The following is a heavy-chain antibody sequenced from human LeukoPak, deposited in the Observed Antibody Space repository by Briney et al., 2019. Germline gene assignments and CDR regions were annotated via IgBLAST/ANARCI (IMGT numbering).Heavy chain of an antibody. Sequence: ASVKLFCNPSGYSFSDYGITWVRQAPGLGIEWMGWISGYNGNTNYAESLQGRVTMTIDTSTSTAYLDLRSLGSGDTAVFYCARVGLVDNEYGFYFYMDVWGKGTTVIVSS. CDR3: ARVGLVDNEYGFYFYMDV. D-gene: IGHD4/OR15-4a*01. J-gene: IGHJ6*03. CDR2: ISGYNGNT. CDR1: GYSFSDYG. V-gene: IGHV1-18*01.